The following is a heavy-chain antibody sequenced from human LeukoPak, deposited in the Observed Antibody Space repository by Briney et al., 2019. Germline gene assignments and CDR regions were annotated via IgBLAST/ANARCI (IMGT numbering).Heavy chain of an antibody. V-gene: IGHV3-23*01. CDR1: GFTFSSYA. D-gene: IGHD6-19*01. CDR2: ISGSGGST. J-gene: IGHJ4*02. CDR3: AKDDHGGSGWRDYFDQ. Sequence: GGSLRLSCAASGFTFSSYAMSWVRQAPGKGLEWVSAISGSGGSTYYADSVKGRFTISRDNSKNTLYLQMNSLRAEDTAVYYCAKDDHGGSGWRDYFDQWGQGTLVTVSS.